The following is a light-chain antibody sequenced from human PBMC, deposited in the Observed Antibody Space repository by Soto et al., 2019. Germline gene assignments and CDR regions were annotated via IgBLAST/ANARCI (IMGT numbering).Light chain of an antibody. J-gene: IGKJ1*01. CDR3: QQYDSSRRP. Sequence: EIVLTQSPGTLSLSPGERATLSCRASQSVSSNLAWYQHKPGQAPRLLIYGASSRATGIPDRFSGSGSGTDFTLTITRLEPEDFAVYYCQQYDSSRRPFGQGTKVEIK. CDR2: GAS. CDR1: QSVSSN. V-gene: IGKV3-20*01.